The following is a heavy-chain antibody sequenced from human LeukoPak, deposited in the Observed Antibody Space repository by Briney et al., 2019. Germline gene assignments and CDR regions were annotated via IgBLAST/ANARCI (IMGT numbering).Heavy chain of an antibody. CDR2: ISGSGGST. D-gene: IGHD3-10*01. Sequence: GGSLRLSCAVSGFTFSSYDMSWVRQAPGKGLEWVSGISGSGGSTYYADSVKGRFTISRDTSKNALYLQMNSLRAEDTAVYYCARESSIRGVIVNWGQGTLVTVSS. CDR3: ARESSIRGVIVN. V-gene: IGHV3-23*01. CDR1: GFTFSSYD. J-gene: IGHJ4*02.